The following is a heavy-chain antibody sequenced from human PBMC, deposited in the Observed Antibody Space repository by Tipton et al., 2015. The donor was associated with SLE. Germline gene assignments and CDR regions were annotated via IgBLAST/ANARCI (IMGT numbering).Heavy chain of an antibody. CDR2: IHTTGST. V-gene: IGHV4-61*02. Sequence: TLSLTCTVSGGSISSGSYYWGWIRQPAGKGLEWIGRIHTTGSTNYNSSLKSRVTISIDTSKNQFSLQLNSVTVADTAVYYCVRENWGLDYWGQGTVVTVSS. CDR3: VRENWGLDY. D-gene: IGHD7-27*01. J-gene: IGHJ4*02. CDR1: GGSISSGSYY.